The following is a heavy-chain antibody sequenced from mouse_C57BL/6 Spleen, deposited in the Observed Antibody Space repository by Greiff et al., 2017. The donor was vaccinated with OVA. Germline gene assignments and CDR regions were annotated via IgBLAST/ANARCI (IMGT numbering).Heavy chain of an antibody. J-gene: IGHJ3*01. CDR3: ARGGYVYDWFAY. Sequence: EVQLVESGGGLVKPGGSLKLSCAASGFTFSSYAMSWVRQTPDKRLEWVATISAGDSYTYYPDNVKGRFTLSSANAKYNLYLQMSPLKSEDTALYYCARGGYVYDWFAYWGQGTLVTVSA. D-gene: IGHD2-2*01. V-gene: IGHV5-4*01. CDR1: GFTFSSYA. CDR2: ISAGDSYT.